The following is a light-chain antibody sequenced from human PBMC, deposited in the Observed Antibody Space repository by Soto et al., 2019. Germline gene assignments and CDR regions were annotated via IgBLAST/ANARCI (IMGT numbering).Light chain of an antibody. J-gene: IGKJ1*01. V-gene: IGKV3-20*01. CDR3: QQYGDSPVT. CDR2: DAS. CDR1: QSVNFY. Sequence: EIVLTQSPATLSFSPGERSTLSCRASQSVNFYLAWYQQKPGQAPRLLISDASSRATDVPDRFSGSGSGTDFSLTISRLEPEDFAVYYCQQYGDSPVTCGQGTKGDIK.